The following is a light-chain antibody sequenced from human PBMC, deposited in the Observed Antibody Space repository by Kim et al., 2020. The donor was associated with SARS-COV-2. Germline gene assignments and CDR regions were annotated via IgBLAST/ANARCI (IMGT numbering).Light chain of an antibody. Sequence: DIQMTQSPSTLSASVGDRVTITCRASQSISSWLAWYQQKPGKAPKVLIYKASGLESGVPSRFSGSGSGTEFTLTISSLQPDDFATYYCQQYNSYPWTFSQGTKVDIK. CDR1: QSISSW. CDR3: QQYNSYPWT. J-gene: IGKJ1*01. V-gene: IGKV1-5*03. CDR2: KAS.